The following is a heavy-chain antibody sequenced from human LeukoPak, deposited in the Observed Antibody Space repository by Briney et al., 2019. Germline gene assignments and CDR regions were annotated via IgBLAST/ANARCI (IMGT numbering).Heavy chain of an antibody. J-gene: IGHJ5*02. CDR1: GGTFSSYT. Sequence: SVKVSCKASGGTFSSYTISWVRQAPGQGLKWMGRIIPILGIANYAQKFQGRVTITADKSTSTAYMELSSLRSEDTAVYYCARALATVVTPYNWFDPWGQGTLVTVSS. CDR2: IIPILGIA. CDR3: ARALATVVTPYNWFDP. D-gene: IGHD4-23*01. V-gene: IGHV1-69*02.